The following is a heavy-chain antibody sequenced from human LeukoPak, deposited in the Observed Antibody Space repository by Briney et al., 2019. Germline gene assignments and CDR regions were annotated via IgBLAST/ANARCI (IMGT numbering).Heavy chain of an antibody. J-gene: IGHJ5*02. CDR2: ISSSSSYI. CDR3: ARTIAAAVSWFDP. V-gene: IGHV3-21*01. CDR1: GFTFSTYN. Sequence: GGSLRLSCAASGFTFSTYNMNWVRQAPGKGLEWVSSISSSSSYIYYADSVKGRFTISRDNAKNSLYLQMNSLRAEDTAVYYCARTIAAAVSWFDPWGQGTLVTVSS. D-gene: IGHD6-13*01.